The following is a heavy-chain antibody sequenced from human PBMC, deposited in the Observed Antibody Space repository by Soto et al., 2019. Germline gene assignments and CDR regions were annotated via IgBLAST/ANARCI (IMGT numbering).Heavy chain of an antibody. D-gene: IGHD5-12*01. V-gene: IGHV5-10-1*01. Sequence: GESLKISCKGSGYSFTSYWISWVRQMPGKGLEWMGRIDPSDSYTNYSPSFQGHVTISADKSISTAYLQWSSLKASDTAMYYCATLVEMATIDFDYWGQGTLVTVS. CDR3: ATLVEMATIDFDY. CDR1: GYSFTSYW. J-gene: IGHJ4*02. CDR2: IDPSDSYT.